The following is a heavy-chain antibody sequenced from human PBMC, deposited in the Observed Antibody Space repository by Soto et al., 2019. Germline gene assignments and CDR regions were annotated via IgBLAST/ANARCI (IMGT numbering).Heavy chain of an antibody. CDR1: GLTVSGKKY. CDR2: LYDVDGS. Sequence: DVQLVESGGGLMQPGASLRLSCAASGLTVSGKKYVAWVRQAPGKGLEWVSALYDVDGSFYSDSVKGRFTTSSDSSKNTLFLQMNSLRTEDTAVYYCAKESGGERYAAYFDLWGQGTLVTVSA. CDR3: AKESGGERYAAYFDL. J-gene: IGHJ4*02. D-gene: IGHD2-21*01. V-gene: IGHV3-66*02.